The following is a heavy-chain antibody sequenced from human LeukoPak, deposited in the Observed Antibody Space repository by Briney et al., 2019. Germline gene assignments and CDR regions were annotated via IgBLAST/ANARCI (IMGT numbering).Heavy chain of an antibody. CDR2: IYSGGST. V-gene: IGHV3-66*01. CDR1: GFTVSSNY. Sequence: PGGSLRLSCAASGFTVSSNYMSWVRQAPGKGLEWVSVIYSGGSTYYADSVKGRFTISRDNSKNTLYLQMNSLRAEDTAVYYCARDAHFSSSWYDFDYWGQGTLVTVSS. D-gene: IGHD6-13*01. J-gene: IGHJ4*02. CDR3: ARDAHFSSSWYDFDY.